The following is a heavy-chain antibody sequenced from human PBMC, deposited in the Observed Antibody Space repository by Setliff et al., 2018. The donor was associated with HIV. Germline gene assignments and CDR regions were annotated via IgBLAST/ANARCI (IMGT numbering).Heavy chain of an antibody. CDR2: IYYSGST. CDR3: ARAEMATIVAFDI. D-gene: IGHD5-12*01. V-gene: IGHV4-59*01. Sequence: LSLTCTVSAYSIRNGYYWTWIRQTPGKGLEWIGYIYYSGSTKYNPSLTSRVTISVDTSKNHFSLKLTSVTAADTAVYYCARAEMATIVAFDIWGQGTMVTVSS. J-gene: IGHJ3*02. CDR1: AYSIRNGYY.